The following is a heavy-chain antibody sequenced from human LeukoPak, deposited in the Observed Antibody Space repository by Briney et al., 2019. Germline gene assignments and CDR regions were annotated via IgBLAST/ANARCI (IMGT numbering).Heavy chain of an antibody. D-gene: IGHD2-15*01. Sequence: GESLRLSCAASGFSFSSYAMSWVRQAPGKGLEWVSVIGGGPGNAYYTDSVKGRFTISRDNSKNTLYLQMNSLRAEDTALYYCARVSLLAKSCSGGSCPTTDYWGQGTLVTVSS. CDR1: GFSFSSYA. V-gene: IGHV3-23*01. CDR3: ARVSLLAKSCSGGSCPTTDY. CDR2: IGGGPGNA. J-gene: IGHJ4*02.